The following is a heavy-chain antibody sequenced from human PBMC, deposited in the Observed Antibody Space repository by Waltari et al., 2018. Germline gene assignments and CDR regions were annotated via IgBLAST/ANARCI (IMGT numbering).Heavy chain of an antibody. V-gene: IGHV4-59*01. CDR1: GDSISGYF. Sequence: QVQLRESGPGLVKPSETLSLTCSVSGDSISGYFWSWIRQPPGKGLEWIGHTYYTGIANYNASLQSRVTISIDTSNNQISLKLNSVTAADTAVYYCARCLGTTRRDHFFHMDVWGAGTTVTVSS. J-gene: IGHJ6*03. CDR2: TYYTGIA. D-gene: IGHD1-1*01. CDR3: ARCLGTTRRDHFFHMDV.